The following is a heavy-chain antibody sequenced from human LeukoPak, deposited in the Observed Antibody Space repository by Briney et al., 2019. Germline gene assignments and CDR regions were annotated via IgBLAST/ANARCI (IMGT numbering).Heavy chain of an antibody. CDR2: INPNSGAT. CDR3: AKIGSSHDFDY. Sequence: ASVKVSCKASGYTFTVYFIHWVRQAPGQALDWMGRINPNSGATDYAQKFQGRVTMTRDTSISTAYMELSSLKSDDTAVYYCAKIGSSHDFDYWGQGTLITVSS. CDR1: GYTFTVYF. V-gene: IGHV1-2*06. J-gene: IGHJ4*02. D-gene: IGHD1-26*01.